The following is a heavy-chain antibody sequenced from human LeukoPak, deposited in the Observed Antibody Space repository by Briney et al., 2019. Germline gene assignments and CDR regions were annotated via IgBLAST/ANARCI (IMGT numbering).Heavy chain of an antibody. CDR2: ISSSSSYI. J-gene: IGHJ6*03. CDR3: ASCRCYDGAFSYYYYYYMDV. V-gene: IGHV3-21*01. CDR1: GFTFSSYS. D-gene: IGHD2-2*01. Sequence: KPGGSLRLSCAASGFTFSSYSMNWVRQAPGKGLEWVSSISSSSSYIYYADSVKGRFTISRDNAKNSLYLQMNSLRAEDTAVYYCASCRCYDGAFSYYYYYYMDVWGKGTTVTVSS.